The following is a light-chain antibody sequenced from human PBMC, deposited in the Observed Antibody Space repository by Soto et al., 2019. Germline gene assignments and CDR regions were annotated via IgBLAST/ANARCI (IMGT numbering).Light chain of an antibody. V-gene: IGKV1-5*01. Sequence: DIQMTQSPSTLSASVGDSVTITCRASQSVSGWLAWYQQKPGKAPKLLIYDASNLESGVPSRFSGSGSGTEFTLTITSLQPDDFATYYCLQYNGYPGTFGQGTDVET. CDR2: DAS. J-gene: IGKJ1*01. CDR3: LQYNGYPGT. CDR1: QSVSGW.